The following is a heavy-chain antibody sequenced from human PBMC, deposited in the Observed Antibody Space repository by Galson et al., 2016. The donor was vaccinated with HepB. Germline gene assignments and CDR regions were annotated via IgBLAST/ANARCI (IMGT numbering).Heavy chain of an antibody. J-gene: IGHJ5*02. CDR1: GGSISSGTTY. Sequence: TLSLTCSVSGGSISSGTTYWSWIRQHPEKGLEWIGAIFDSGSAYYNPSLRSRVIISADTSKNHFSLKLSSVTAADTAVYYFARGTTTTFGVVTHYNWFDAWGQGTLVTISS. D-gene: IGHD3-3*01. CDR2: IFDSGSA. CDR3: ARGTTTTFGVVTHYNWFDA. V-gene: IGHV4-31*03.